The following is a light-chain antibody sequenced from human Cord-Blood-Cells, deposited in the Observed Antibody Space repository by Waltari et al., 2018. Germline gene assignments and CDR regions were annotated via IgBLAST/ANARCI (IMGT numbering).Light chain of an antibody. Sequence: SALTHPPSVSASPGPSLTISCTRPTTAVATHTLVSSYQPHPGNAPKLMIYEVSKRSSGVSNRFSGSKSGNTASLTISGLQAEDEADYYCCSYAGSSTPYVFGTGTKVTVL. CDR2: EVS. V-gene: IGLV2-23*02. J-gene: IGLJ1*01. CDR3: CSYAGSSTPYV. CDR1: TTAVATHTL.